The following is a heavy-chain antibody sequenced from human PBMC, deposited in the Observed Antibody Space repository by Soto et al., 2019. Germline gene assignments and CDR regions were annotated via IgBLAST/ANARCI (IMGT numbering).Heavy chain of an antibody. CDR1: GGSISSYD. CDR2: IYYSGST. J-gene: IGHJ4*02. CDR3: ARRWGTYFDY. D-gene: IGHD7-27*01. Sequence: SETLCLTCTVSGGSISSYDGSWIRQPPGKGLEWIGYIYYSGSTNYNPSLKSRVTISVDTSKNQFSLKLSSVTAADTAVYYCARRWGTYFDYWGQGTLVTVSS. V-gene: IGHV4-59*01.